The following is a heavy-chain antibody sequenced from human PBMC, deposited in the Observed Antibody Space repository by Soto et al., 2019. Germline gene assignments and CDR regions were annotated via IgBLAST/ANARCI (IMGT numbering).Heavy chain of an antibody. CDR3: AKDRGSWYDFDAFDI. J-gene: IGHJ3*02. D-gene: IGHD6-13*01. CDR2: ISGSGGST. V-gene: IGHV3-23*01. CDR1: GFTFSSYA. Sequence: EVQLLESGGGLVQPGGSLRLSCAASGFTFSSYAMSWVRQAPGKGLEWVSAISGSGGSTYYADSVKGRFTISRDNSKNTLYLQMNGLKAEDTAVYYCAKDRGSWYDFDAFDIWGQGTMFTVSS.